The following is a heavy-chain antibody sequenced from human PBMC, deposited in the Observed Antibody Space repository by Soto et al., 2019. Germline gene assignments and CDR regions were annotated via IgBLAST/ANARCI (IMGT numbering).Heavy chain of an antibody. CDR2: IKRDGSEK. V-gene: IGHV3-7*01. Sequence: EVQLVESGGGLVQPGGSLRVSCAASGFTFSSYWMTWVRQVPGKGLEWVANIKRDGSEKYYVDSVRGRFTISRDNAQDSLYLQMHSLRAEYTAVYYCARAQLPPECSSASCYVDYWGQGALVTVSS. D-gene: IGHD2-2*01. CDR3: ARAQLPPECSSASCYVDY. CDR1: GFTFSSYW. J-gene: IGHJ4*02.